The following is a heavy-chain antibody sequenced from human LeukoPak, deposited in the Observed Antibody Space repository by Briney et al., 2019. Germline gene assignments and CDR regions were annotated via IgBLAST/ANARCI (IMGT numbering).Heavy chain of an antibody. CDR1: GGSFSGYY. J-gene: IGHJ3*02. Sequence: SETLSLTCAVYGGSFSGYYWSWIRQPPGKGLEWIGEINHSGSTNYNPSLKSRVTISVDTSKNQFSLKLSSVTAADTAVYYCARVAKYDSSGYYPDDAFDIWGQGTMVTVSS. CDR2: INHSGST. CDR3: ARVAKYDSSGYYPDDAFDI. V-gene: IGHV4-34*01. D-gene: IGHD3-22*01.